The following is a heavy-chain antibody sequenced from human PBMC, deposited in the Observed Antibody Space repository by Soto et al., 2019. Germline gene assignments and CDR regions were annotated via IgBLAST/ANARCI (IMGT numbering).Heavy chain of an antibody. CDR2: ISGSGATT. CDR1: GFTFNSFA. Sequence: GSLRLSCAASGFTFNSFAMSWVRQAPGKGLECVSIISGSGATTYYADPVKGRFTISRDSSKKTLYLQMNSLRAEDTALYYCAKGGGSGWTLGYGMDVWGQGTTVTVSS. CDR3: AKGGGSGWTLGYGMDV. D-gene: IGHD6-19*01. V-gene: IGHV3-23*01. J-gene: IGHJ6*02.